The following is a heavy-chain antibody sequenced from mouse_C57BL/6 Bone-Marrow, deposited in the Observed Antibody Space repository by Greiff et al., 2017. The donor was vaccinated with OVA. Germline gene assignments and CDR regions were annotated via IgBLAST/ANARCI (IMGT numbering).Heavy chain of an antibody. D-gene: IGHD2-5*01. CDR2: ISSGGDYI. CDR3: TRGSLYYSNLYYAMCY. Sequence: EVQRVESGGGLVKPGGSLKLSCAASGFTFSSYAMSWVRQTPEKRLEWVAYISSGGDYIYYADTVKGRFTISRDNARNTLYLQMSSLKSEDTAMYYFTRGSLYYSNLYYAMCYWGQGTSVTVSS. V-gene: IGHV5-9-1*02. CDR1: GFTFSSYA. J-gene: IGHJ4*01.